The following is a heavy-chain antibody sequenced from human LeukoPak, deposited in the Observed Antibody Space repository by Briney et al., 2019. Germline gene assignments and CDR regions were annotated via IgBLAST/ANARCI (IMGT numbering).Heavy chain of an antibody. CDR2: ISSDGTYN. J-gene: IGHJ4*02. Sequence: GGSLRLSCTASGFTFSSCAMYWVRQAPGKGLEWVAIISSDGTYNYYADSVKGRFTISRDNSQNTLYLQMNSLRADDTAVYYCARRRIGVLRGVTGPPGYWGQGTLVTVSS. D-gene: IGHD3-10*01. V-gene: IGHV3-30*04. CDR1: GFTFSSCA. CDR3: ARRRIGVLRGVTGPPGY.